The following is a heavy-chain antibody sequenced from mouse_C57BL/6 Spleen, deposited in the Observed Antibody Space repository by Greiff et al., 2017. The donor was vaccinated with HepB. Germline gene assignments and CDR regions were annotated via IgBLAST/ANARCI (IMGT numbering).Heavy chain of an antibody. J-gene: IGHJ3*01. V-gene: IGHV1-62-2*01. Sequence: QVQLQQSGAELVKPGASVKLSCKASGYTFTEYTIHWVKQRPGQGLEWIGWFYPGSGSIKYNEKFKDKATLTADKSSSTVYMELSRLTSEDSAVYFCARHEVAYGYDEAWFAYWGQGTLVTVSA. CDR1: GYTFTEYT. CDR3: ARHEVAYGYDEAWFAY. D-gene: IGHD2-2*01. CDR2: FYPGSGSI.